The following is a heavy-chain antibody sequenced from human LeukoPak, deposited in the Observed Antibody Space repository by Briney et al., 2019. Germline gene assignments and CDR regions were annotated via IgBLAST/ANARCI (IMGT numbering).Heavy chain of an antibody. CDR3: ARADTMTTVTIYFDY. J-gene: IGHJ4*02. CDR2: IIPIFRTT. Sequence: SVKVSCKASGGTFTTYAITWVRQAPGQGLEWMGGIIPIFRTTNYVQKFQGRVTITTDESTSTAYMELSSLRSEDTAVYYCARADTMTTVTIYFDYWGQGTLVTVSS. CDR1: GGTFTTYA. D-gene: IGHD4-17*01. V-gene: IGHV1-69*05.